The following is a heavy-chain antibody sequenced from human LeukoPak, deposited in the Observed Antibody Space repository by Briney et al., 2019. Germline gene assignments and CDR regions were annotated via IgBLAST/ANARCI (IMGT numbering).Heavy chain of an antibody. D-gene: IGHD3-3*01. CDR3: ARSRSGYYGDVDY. CDR1: GGSINSGGYY. J-gene: IGHJ4*02. Sequence: SETLSLTCTVSGGSINSGGYYWGWIRQHPGRGLEWIGHIYYSGSTYYNPPLKSRVTISVDTSKNQFSLKLSSVTAADTAVYYCARSRSGYYGDVDYWGQGTLVTVSS. CDR2: IYYSGST. V-gene: IGHV4-31*03.